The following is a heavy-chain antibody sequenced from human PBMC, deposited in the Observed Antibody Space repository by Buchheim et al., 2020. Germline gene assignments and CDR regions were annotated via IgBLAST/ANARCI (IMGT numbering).Heavy chain of an antibody. D-gene: IGHD4-17*01. Sequence: QVQLQESGPGLVKPSQTLSLTCTVSGGSISSGGYYWSWIRQHPGKGPEWIGYIYYSGSTYYNPSLKSRVTISVDTSKNQFSLKLSSVTAADTAVYYCAREGRELSPFQTRVTYFDYWGQGTL. CDR2: IYYSGST. V-gene: IGHV4-31*03. J-gene: IGHJ4*02. CDR3: AREGRELSPFQTRVTYFDY. CDR1: GGSISSGGYY.